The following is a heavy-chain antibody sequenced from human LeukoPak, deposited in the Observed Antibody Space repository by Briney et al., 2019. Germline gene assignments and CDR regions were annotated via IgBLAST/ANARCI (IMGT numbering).Heavy chain of an antibody. D-gene: IGHD3-10*01. CDR1: GFTFNTHA. Sequence: PGGSLRLSCAASGFTFNTHAMNWVRQAPGKGLEWVSVISGTSGTIYYSDSVKGRFTISRDTSKNSVYLQISSLRVEGTGVYDCAKKYYGSGSSLAMDVWGQGTTVTVSS. J-gene: IGHJ6*02. CDR2: ISGTSGTI. CDR3: AKKYYGSGSSLAMDV. V-gene: IGHV3-23*01.